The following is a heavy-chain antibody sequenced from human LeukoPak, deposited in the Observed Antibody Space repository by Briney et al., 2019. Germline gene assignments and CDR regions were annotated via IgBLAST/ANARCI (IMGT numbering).Heavy chain of an antibody. CDR2: INHSGST. V-gene: IGHV4-34*01. J-gene: IGHJ3*02. Sequence: SQTLSLTCAVYGGSFSGYYWSWIRQPPGKGLEWIGEINHSGSTNYNPSLKSRVTISVDTSKNQFSLKLSSVTAADTAVYYCARAGRWEGRPHAFDIWGQGTMVAVSS. CDR3: ARAGRWEGRPHAFDI. CDR1: GGSFSGYY. D-gene: IGHD1-26*01.